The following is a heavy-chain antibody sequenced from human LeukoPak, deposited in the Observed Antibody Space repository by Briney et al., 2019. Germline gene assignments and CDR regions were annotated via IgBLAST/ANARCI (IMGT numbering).Heavy chain of an antibody. CDR3: AKDVTSAAEEPFDY. J-gene: IGHJ4*02. CDR2: ISGSGGST. D-gene: IGHD6-13*01. Sequence: GRSLRLSCAASGFTFSSYAMSWVRQAPGKGLEWVSAISGSGGSTYYADSVKGRFTISKDNSKNTLYLQMNSLRAEDTAVYYCAKDVTSAAEEPFDYWGQGTLVTVSS. V-gene: IGHV3-23*01. CDR1: GFTFSSYA.